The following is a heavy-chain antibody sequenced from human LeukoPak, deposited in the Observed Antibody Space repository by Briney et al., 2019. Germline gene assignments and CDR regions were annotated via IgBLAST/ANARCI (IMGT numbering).Heavy chain of an antibody. CDR2: IYYSGST. J-gene: IGHJ4*02. D-gene: IGHD2-21*01. CDR3: TRHPYCGGDCFDY. V-gene: IGHV4-59*01. Sequence: SETLSLTCTVSGGSISSYYWSWIRQPPGKGLEWIGYIYYSGSTNYNPSLKSRVTISVDTSKNQFSLKLSSVTAADTAVYYCTRHPYCGGDCFDYWGQGTLVTVSS. CDR1: GGSISSYY.